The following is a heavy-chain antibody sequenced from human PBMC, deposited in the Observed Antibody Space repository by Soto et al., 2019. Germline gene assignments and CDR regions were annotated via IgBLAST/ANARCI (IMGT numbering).Heavy chain of an antibody. CDR2: ISASNGNT. V-gene: IGHV1-18*01. CDR3: ARRLIAPPNWFDP. D-gene: IGHD2-21*01. CDR1: GYTFTSYG. J-gene: IGHJ5*02. Sequence: ASVKVSCKASGYTFTSYGISWVRQAPGQGLEWMGWISASNGNTNYAQKLQGRVTMTTDTPTSTAYMELRSLRSDDTAVYYCARRLIAPPNWFDPWGQGTRVTVSS.